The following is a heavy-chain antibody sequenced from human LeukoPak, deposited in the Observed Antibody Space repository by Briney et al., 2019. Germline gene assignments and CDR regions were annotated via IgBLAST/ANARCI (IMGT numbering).Heavy chain of an antibody. V-gene: IGHV3-48*04. CDR2: ISSSRTTT. CDR3: ARAPIGSSSGSHYFDY. D-gene: IGHD6-19*01. Sequence: PGGSLRLSCAASGFTFSSYSMNWVRQAPGKGLEWVSYISSSRTTTYYADSVKGRFTISRDNAKNSLYLQMNSLRAEDTAVYYCARAPIGSSSGSHYFDYWGQGTLVTVSS. J-gene: IGHJ4*02. CDR1: GFTFSSYS.